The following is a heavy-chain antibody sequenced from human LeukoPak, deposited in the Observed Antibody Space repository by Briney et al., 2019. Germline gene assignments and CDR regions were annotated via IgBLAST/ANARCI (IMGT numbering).Heavy chain of an antibody. J-gene: IGHJ6*02. CDR1: GFTFSSYA. Sequence: AGGSLRLSCAASGFTFSSYAMSWVRQAPGKGLEWVAGITWNRDNIGYGDSVKGRFTISRDNVKNVLYLQMNSLRPEDTALYYCAKDLSSAITSALVLDVWGQGTTV. V-gene: IGHV3-9*01. CDR3: AKDLSSAITSALVLDV. CDR2: ITWNRDNI. D-gene: IGHD3-22*01.